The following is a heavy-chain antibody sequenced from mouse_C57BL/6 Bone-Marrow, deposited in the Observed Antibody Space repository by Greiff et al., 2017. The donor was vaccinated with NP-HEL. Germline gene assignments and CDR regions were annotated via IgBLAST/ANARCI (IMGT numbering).Heavy chain of an antibody. Sequence: QLQKSGGGRGRPGSSFPLSCKASGYTFTDYEMHWVKQTPVHGLEWIGAIDPETGGTAYNQKFKGKAILTADKSSSTAYMELRSLTSEDSAVYYCTRDGPVYAMDYWGQGTSVTVSS. CDR1: GYTFTDYE. CDR2: IDPETGGT. D-gene: IGHD1-1*01. J-gene: IGHJ4*01. V-gene: IGHV1-15*01. CDR3: TRDGPVYAMDY.